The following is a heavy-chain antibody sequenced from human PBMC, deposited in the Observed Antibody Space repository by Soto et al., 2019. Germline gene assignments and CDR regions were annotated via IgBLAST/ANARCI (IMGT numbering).Heavy chain of an antibody. CDR3: ARYTAMVPSYYYYGMDV. J-gene: IGHJ6*02. CDR2: IYHSGST. D-gene: IGHD5-18*01. V-gene: IGHV4-4*02. CDR1: GGSISSSNW. Sequence: SETRSLTCAVSGGSISSSNWWSWVRQPPGKGLEWIGEIYHSGSTNYNPSLKSRVTISVDKSKNQFSLKLSSVTAADTAVYYCARYTAMVPSYYYYGMDVWGQGTTVTVSS.